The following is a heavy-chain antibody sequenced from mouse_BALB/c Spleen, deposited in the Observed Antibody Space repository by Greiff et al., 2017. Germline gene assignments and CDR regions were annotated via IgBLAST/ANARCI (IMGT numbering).Heavy chain of an antibody. J-gene: IGHJ3*01. CDR1: GFTFSSFG. D-gene: IGHD4-1*01. CDR3: ARSLTGTNAY. Sequence: EVQVVESGGGLVQPGGSRKLSCAASGFTFSSFGMHWVRQAPEKGLEWVAYISSGSSTIYYADTVKGRFTISRDNPKNTLFLQMTSLRSEDTAMYYCARSLTGTNAYWGQGTLVTVSA. V-gene: IGHV5-17*02. CDR2: ISSGSSTI.